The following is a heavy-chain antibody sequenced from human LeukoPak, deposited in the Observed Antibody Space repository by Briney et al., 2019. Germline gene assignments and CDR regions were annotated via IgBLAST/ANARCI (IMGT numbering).Heavy chain of an antibody. CDR1: GGSISSYY. Sequence: SETLSLTCTVSGGSISSYYWSWIRQPAGKGLEWIGRIYTSGSTNYNPSLKSRFTMSVDTSKNQFSLKLSSVTAADTAVYVKASGEGTLLSAVKGVYMEVWSTGTTVTVSS. CDR2: IYTSGST. CDR3: ASGEGTLLSAVKGVYMEV. V-gene: IGHV4-4*07. J-gene: IGHJ6*03. D-gene: IGHD2-8*01.